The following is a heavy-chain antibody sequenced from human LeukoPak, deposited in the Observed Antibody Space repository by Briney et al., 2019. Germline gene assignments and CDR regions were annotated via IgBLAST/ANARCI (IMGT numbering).Heavy chain of an antibody. Sequence: GRSLRLSCAASGFTFSSYGMHWVRQAPGKGLEWVAVIWYDGSNKYYADSVKGRFTISRDNSKNTLYLQMNSLRAEDTAVYYCARGPRGSYGRSAEYFQHWGQGTLVTVSS. CDR3: ARGPRGSYGRSAEYFQH. CDR2: IWYDGSNK. CDR1: GFTFSSYG. V-gene: IGHV3-33*01. J-gene: IGHJ1*01. D-gene: IGHD3-16*01.